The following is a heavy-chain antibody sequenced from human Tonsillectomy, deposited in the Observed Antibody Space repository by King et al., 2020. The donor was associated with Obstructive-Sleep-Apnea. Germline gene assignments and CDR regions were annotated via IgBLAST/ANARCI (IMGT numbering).Heavy chain of an antibody. Sequence: VQLVQSGAEVKKPGASVKVSCKASGYSFTGYYIYWVRQAPGQGLEWMGWIDPHSGGTNYAQKFQGRVRMTRDTSISTAYMELSRLGSDDTAVYYCARGDDIPYWGQGTLVTVSS. CDR3: ARGDDIPY. CDR2: IDPHSGGT. V-gene: IGHV1-2*02. CDR1: GYSFTGYY. J-gene: IGHJ4*02. D-gene: IGHD3-9*01.